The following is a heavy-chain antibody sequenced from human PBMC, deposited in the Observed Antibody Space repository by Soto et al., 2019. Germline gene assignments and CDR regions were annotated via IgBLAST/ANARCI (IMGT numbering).Heavy chain of an antibody. CDR1: GYTFSSYG. CDR3: ARGRYYGSGSRTDYYYYYGMDV. Sequence: SVKVSCKASGYTFSSYGISWVRQAPGQGLEWMGGIIPIFGTANYAQKFQGRVTITADESTSTAYMELSSLRSEDTAVYYCARGRYYGSGSRTDYYYYYGMDVWG. CDR2: IIPIFGTA. D-gene: IGHD3-10*01. J-gene: IGHJ6*02. V-gene: IGHV1-69*13.